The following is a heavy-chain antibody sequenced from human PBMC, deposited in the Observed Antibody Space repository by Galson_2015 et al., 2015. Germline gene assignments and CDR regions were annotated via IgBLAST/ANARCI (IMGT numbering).Heavy chain of an antibody. CDR1: GFIFRNYA. CDR3: TKSNSLQDDNGWYYFDH. CDR2: ISGSGGWT. Sequence: SLRLSCAASGFIFRNYAMTWVRQGPGKGLDWVSVISGSGGWTYYSDSVTGRFNISIDNSKNTLYLQMSRLRAEDTAIYYCTKSNSLQDDNGWYYFDHWGQGTLVTVSS. V-gene: IGHV3-23*01. J-gene: IGHJ4*02. D-gene: IGHD6-19*01.